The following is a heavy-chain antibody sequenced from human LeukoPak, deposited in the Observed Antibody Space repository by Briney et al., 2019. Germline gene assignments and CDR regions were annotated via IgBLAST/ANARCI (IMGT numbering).Heavy chain of an antibody. CDR1: GFTFSSYW. J-gene: IGHJ4*02. CDR3: ARSIDY. CDR2: INSDGSST. Sequence: GGSLRLSCAASGFTFSSYWMHWVRQAPGKGLVWVSRINSDGSSTNYADSAKGRFTISRDNAKDTLYLQMNSLRAEDAAVYYCARSIDYWGQGILVTVSS. V-gene: IGHV3-74*01.